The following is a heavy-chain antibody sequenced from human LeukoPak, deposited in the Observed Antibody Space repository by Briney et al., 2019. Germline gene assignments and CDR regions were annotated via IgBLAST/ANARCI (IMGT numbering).Heavy chain of an antibody. Sequence: PSETLSLTCSVSGGSISSGSYYWAWIRQPPGKGLEWIGEINHSGSTNYNPSLKSRVTISEDTSKNQFSLKLTSVTAADTAMYYCARGVVLQAEWLRLYNYWGQGTLVTVSS. V-gene: IGHV4-39*07. CDR1: GGSISSGSYY. D-gene: IGHD5-12*01. J-gene: IGHJ4*02. CDR3: ARGVVLQAEWLRLYNY. CDR2: INHSGST.